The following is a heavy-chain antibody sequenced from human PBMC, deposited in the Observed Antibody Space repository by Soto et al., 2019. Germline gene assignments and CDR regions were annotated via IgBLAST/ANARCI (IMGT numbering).Heavy chain of an antibody. CDR3: ASWDPGTSVDY. Sequence: PSETLSLTCAVSGGSFTSNNWWTWVRQPPGQGLEWIGEIYRTGSTKYNPSRKSRVTISLDKSENQFSQKGTSLTAADTAVYYCASWDPGTSVDYWGQGTLVTVSS. CDR2: IYRTGST. V-gene: IGHV4-4*02. D-gene: IGHD1-7*01. J-gene: IGHJ4*02. CDR1: GGSFTSNNW.